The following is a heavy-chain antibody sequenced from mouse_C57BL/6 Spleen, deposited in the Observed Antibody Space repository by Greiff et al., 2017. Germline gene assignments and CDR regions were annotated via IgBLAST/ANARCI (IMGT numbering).Heavy chain of an antibody. CDR2: IDPETGGT. V-gene: IGHV1-15*01. D-gene: IGHD2-5*01. Sequence: QVQLQQSGAELVRPGASVTLSCKASGYTFTDYEMHWVKQTPVHGLEWIGAIDPETGGTAYNQKFKGKAILTADKSSSTAYMELRSLTSEDSAVYYCTRGRSNYEAWFAYWGQGTLVTVSA. J-gene: IGHJ3*01. CDR3: TRGRSNYEAWFAY. CDR1: GYTFTDYE.